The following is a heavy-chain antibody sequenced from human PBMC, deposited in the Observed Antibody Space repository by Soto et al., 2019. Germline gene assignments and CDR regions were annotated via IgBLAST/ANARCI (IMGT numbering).Heavy chain of an antibody. CDR1: GFSFSLYG. D-gene: IGHD3-9*01. CDR2: IWYDGSNK. CDR3: ARSPYTTGYHYGTDV. Sequence: PGGSLRLSCAASGFSFSLYGMQWVRQAPGKGLEWVAVIWYDGSNKYYADFVKGRFTISRDNSKNTLYLQMNSLRAEDTAVYYCARSPYTTGYHYGTDVWGQGTTVTVSS. V-gene: IGHV3-33*01. J-gene: IGHJ6*02.